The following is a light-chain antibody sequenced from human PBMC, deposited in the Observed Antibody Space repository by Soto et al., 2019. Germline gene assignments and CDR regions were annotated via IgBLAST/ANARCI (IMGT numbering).Light chain of an antibody. CDR2: SAS. J-gene: IGKJ4*01. V-gene: IGKV1-39*01. CDR1: ESISDY. Sequence: IQLTQSPSSLSASVGDRVTIACRASESISDYLNWYQHKPGEAPKVLVYSASTQRGGVPSRFSGTGSGTEFTLTISSLQPEDVATYSCQQTFSNLLSFGGGTKVEIK. CDR3: QQTFSNLLS.